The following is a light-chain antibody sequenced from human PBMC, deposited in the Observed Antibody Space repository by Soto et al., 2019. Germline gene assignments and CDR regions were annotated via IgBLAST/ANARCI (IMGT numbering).Light chain of an antibody. V-gene: IGKV3-15*01. CDR2: GAS. J-gene: IGKJ4*01. Sequence: VMTQSPATLSVSPGERATLSCRASQSVTTNLAWYQQKPGQAPRLLISGASARATGIPARFSGSVSGTQFTLTISSLQSGDFAVYYCQQYNEWPLSFGGGTKVDTK. CDR3: QQYNEWPLS. CDR1: QSVTTN.